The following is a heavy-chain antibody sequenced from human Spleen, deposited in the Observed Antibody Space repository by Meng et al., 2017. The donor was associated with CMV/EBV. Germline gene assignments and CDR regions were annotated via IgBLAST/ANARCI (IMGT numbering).Heavy chain of an antibody. V-gene: IGHV4-59*10. D-gene: IGHD3-22*01. CDR2: MYSSEST. CDR1: GGSISIYY. CDR3: ARSLGGNYDSSGYYYALAY. Sequence: HGQLQRGGGGLWTPSETMSRICAVYGGSISIYYWSWIRQPAGKGLEWIGRMYSSESTNYNPSLKSRVTMSVDTSKNQFSLKLSSVTAADTAVYYCARSLGGNYDSSGYYYALAYWGQGTLVTVSS. J-gene: IGHJ4*02.